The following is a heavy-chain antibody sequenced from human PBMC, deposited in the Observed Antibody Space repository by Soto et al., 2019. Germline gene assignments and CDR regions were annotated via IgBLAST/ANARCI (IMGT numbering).Heavy chain of an antibody. CDR3: ARVGRWGPAASLRGDAFDI. J-gene: IGHJ3*02. D-gene: IGHD2-2*01. CDR1: GYTFTSYG. Sequence: QVQLVQSGAEVKKPGASVKVSCKASGYTFTSYGISWVRQAPGQGLEWIGWISAYNGNTNYAQKLQGRVTMTTDTSTSTAYMDLRSMRSDDTAVYYCARVGRWGPAASLRGDAFDIWGQGTMVTVSS. V-gene: IGHV1-18*01. CDR2: ISAYNGNT.